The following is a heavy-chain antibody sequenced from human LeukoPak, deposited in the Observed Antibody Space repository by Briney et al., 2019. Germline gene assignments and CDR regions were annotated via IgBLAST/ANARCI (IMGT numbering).Heavy chain of an antibody. D-gene: IGHD3-22*01. CDR2: MSYDGSNK. Sequence: GALRLSCAASGFTFSSYGMHWVRQAPGKGLEWVAVMSYDGSNKYYADSVKGRFTISRDNSKNTLYLQMNSLRAEDAAVYYCAKSNYYDSSGFDYWGQGTLVTVSS. CDR3: AKSNYYDSSGFDY. V-gene: IGHV3-30*18. J-gene: IGHJ4*02. CDR1: GFTFSSYG.